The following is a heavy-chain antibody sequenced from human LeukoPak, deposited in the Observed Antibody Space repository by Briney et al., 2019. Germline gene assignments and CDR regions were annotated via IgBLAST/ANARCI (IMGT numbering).Heavy chain of an antibody. D-gene: IGHD3-10*01. CDR1: GYTFTSYD. CDR2: MNPNSGNT. J-gene: IGHJ6*03. Sequence: ASVKVSCKASGYTFTSYDINWVRQATGQGLEWMGWMNPNSGNTGYAQKFQGRVTITRNTSISTAYMELSSLRSEDTAMYYCARESGYGSGSSYYYYYYMDVWGKGTTVTVSS. CDR3: ARESGYGSGSSYYYYYYMDV. V-gene: IGHV1-8*03.